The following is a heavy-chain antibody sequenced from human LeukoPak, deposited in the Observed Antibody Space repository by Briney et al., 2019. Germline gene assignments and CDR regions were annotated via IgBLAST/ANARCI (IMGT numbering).Heavy chain of an antibody. D-gene: IGHD6-19*01. V-gene: IGHV3-21*01. Sequence: GGSLRLSCAASGFTFSSYSMNWVRQAPGKGLEWVSSISSSSSYIYYADSVKGRFTISRDNAKNSLYLQMNSLRAEDTAVYYCARGEQQWLEGYYYYMDVWGKGTTVTVSS. CDR2: ISSSSSYI. CDR1: GFTFSSYS. CDR3: ARGEQQWLEGYYYYMDV. J-gene: IGHJ6*03.